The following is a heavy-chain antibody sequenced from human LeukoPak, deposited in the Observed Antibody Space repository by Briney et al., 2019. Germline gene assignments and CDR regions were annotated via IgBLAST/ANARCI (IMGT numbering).Heavy chain of an antibody. CDR2: IRYDGSNK. CDR1: GFTFSSYG. D-gene: IGHD2-15*01. V-gene: IGHV3-30*02. Sequence: PGGSLRLSCAASGFTFSSYGMHWVRQAPGKGLEWVAFIRYDGSNKYYADSVKGRFTISRDNSKNTLYLQMNSLRAEDTAVYYCAKDQYYRAGNIVVVVAASNYYGMDVWGQGTTVTVSS. CDR3: AKDQYYRAGNIVVVVAASNYYGMDV. J-gene: IGHJ6*02.